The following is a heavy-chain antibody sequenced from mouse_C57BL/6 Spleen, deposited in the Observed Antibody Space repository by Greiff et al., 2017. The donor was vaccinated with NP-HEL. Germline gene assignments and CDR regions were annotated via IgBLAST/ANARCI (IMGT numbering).Heavy chain of an antibody. D-gene: IGHD1-1*01. CDR3: TRHDGSSSPWFAY. CDR2: IRHKANNHAT. CDR1: GFTFSDAW. Sequence: EVNVVESGGGLVQPGGSMKLSCAASGFTFSDAWMDWVRQSPEKGLEWVAEIRHKANNHATYYAESVKGRFTISRDDSKSSVYLQMNSLRAEDTGIYYCTRHDGSSSPWFAYWGQGTLVTVSA. V-gene: IGHV6-6*01. J-gene: IGHJ3*01.